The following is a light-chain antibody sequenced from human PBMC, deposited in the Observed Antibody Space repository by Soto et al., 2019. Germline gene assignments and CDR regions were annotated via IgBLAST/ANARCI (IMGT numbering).Light chain of an antibody. CDR3: QQYGYSPRT. CDR1: QNARSSA. CDR2: DAS. J-gene: IGKJ4*01. V-gene: IGKV3-20*01. Sequence: PGERVTLSCRASQNARSSALDWYHEQVCQAPGLLIYDASNRATGVPPRFSGSGSGTAFTLTISRLEPEDFAVYYCQQYGYSPRTFGAGTMVEIK.